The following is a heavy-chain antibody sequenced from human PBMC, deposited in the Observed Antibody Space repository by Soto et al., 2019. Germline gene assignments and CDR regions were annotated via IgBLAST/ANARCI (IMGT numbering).Heavy chain of an antibody. D-gene: IGHD1-26*01. CDR2: ISYDGSNK. V-gene: IGHV3-30-3*01. CDR1: GFTFSSYA. Sequence: GGSLRLSCAASGFTFSSYAMHWVRRAPGKGLEWVAVISYDGSNKYYADSVKGRFTISRDNSKNTLYLQMNSLRAEDTAVYYCAASNSGSLFDYWGQGTLVTVSS. J-gene: IGHJ4*02. CDR3: AASNSGSLFDY.